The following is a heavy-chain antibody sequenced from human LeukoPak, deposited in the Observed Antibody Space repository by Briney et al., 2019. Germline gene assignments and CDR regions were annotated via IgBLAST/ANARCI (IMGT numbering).Heavy chain of an antibody. V-gene: IGHV3-33*01. Sequence: GGSLRLSCAASGFTFSSYGMHWVRQAPGKGLEWVAVIWYDGTNTYYADSVKGRFTISRDNSKNTLYLQMNSLRAEDTAVYYCARDSYDYYYYYGMDVWGQGTTVTVSS. D-gene: IGHD4-17*01. CDR3: ARDSYDYYYYYGMDV. CDR1: GFTFSSYG. J-gene: IGHJ6*02. CDR2: IWYDGTNT.